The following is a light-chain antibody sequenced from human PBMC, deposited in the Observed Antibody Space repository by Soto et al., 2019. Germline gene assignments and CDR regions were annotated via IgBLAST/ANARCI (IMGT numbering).Light chain of an antibody. Sequence: EIVMTQAPPTLYVSPGDRATLSCSASQSISRNLAWFQQKPGQAPSLLIFGASTRAAGIPARFSGSGSGTEFSLTISGLQAEDFAVYYCQQCENWPKTFGQGTKVDIK. V-gene: IGKV3-15*01. CDR2: GAS. CDR3: QQCENWPKT. J-gene: IGKJ1*01. CDR1: QSISRN.